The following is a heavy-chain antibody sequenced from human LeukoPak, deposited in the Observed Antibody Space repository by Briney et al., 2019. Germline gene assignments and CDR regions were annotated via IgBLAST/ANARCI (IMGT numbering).Heavy chain of an antibody. V-gene: IGHV1-69*13. CDR1: GGTFSSYA. CDR2: IIPIFGTA. Sequence: GASVKVSCKASGGTFSSYAISWVRQAPGQGLEWMGGIIPIFGTANYAQKFQGRVTITADESTSTAYMELSSLRSEDTAVYYCATSPTQDTAMVLAPLYYFDYWGQGTLVTFSS. CDR3: ATSPTQDTAMVLAPLYYFDY. J-gene: IGHJ4*02. D-gene: IGHD5-18*01.